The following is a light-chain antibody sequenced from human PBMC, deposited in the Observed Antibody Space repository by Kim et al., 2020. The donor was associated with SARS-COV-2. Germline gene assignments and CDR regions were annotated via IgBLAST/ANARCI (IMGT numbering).Light chain of an antibody. Sequence: EPVSIVCRSRVSLLYSNGYDYFEGYLQNTAQSPVLQIYVGSNGASGVLDRFSGSGSGTYFTLKISTVESEYVGVYYCMQALQTPYSFGKGTKLEI. J-gene: IGKJ2*03. V-gene: IGKV2-28*01. CDR2: VGS. CDR3: MQALQTPYS. CDR1: VSLLYSNGYDY.